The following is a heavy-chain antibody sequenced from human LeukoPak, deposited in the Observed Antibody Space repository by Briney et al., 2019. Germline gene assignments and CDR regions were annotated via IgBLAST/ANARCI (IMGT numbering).Heavy chain of an antibody. CDR1: GYTFNDYY. CDR3: SRGSALVTAYRGGNWFDP. J-gene: IGHJ5*02. V-gene: IGHV1-2*02. CDR2: INPNSLAT. D-gene: IGHD5-18*01. Sequence: GASVKVSCTASGYTFNDYYMYRVRQAPGQGLEWVGCINPNSLATRYAQKFQGRVTMTTDTSVSTAYMELSRLTSDDTAVYYCSRGSALVTAYRGGNWFDPWGQGSLVTVSS.